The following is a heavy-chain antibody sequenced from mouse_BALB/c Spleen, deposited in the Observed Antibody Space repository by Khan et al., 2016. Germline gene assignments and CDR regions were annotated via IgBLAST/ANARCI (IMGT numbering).Heavy chain of an antibody. J-gene: IGHJ2*01. V-gene: IGHV14-4*02. Sequence: VQLQQSGAELVRSGASVKLSCTASVFNIKDYYMHWVKQRPEQGLEWIGWIDPENGDTEYAPKFKGKATMTADNSSNAAYLQFSSLTSEDPAVYYCNAIYYGSYVSFDYWGQGTTLTVSS. D-gene: IGHD2-1*01. CDR3: NAIYYGSYVSFDY. CDR1: VFNIKDYY. CDR2: IDPENGDT.